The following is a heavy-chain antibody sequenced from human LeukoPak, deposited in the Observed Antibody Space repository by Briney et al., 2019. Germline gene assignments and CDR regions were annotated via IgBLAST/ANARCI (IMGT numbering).Heavy chain of an antibody. V-gene: IGHV1-18*01. D-gene: IGHD3-10*01. CDR1: GYTFTIHG. CDR3: ARVRRYYGSGSYGAFEDY. CDR2: ISAYNGNT. J-gene: IGHJ4*02. Sequence: ASVKVSCKASGYTFTIHGISWVRQAPGQGLEWMGWISAYNGNTNYAQKLQSRVTMTTDTSTSTAYMELRSLRSDDTAVYYCARVRRYYGSGSYGAFEDYWGQGTLVTVSS.